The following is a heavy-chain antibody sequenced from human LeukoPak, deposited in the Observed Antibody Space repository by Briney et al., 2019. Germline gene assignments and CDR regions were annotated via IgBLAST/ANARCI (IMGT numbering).Heavy chain of an antibody. J-gene: IGHJ3*02. CDR1: GFTFSSYS. CDR3: ARDYGSSAIAFDI. D-gene: IGHD6-6*01. V-gene: IGHV3-21*01. CDR2: ISSSSSYI. Sequence: GGSLRLSCAASGFTFSSYSMDWVRQTPGKGLEWVSSISSSSSYIYYADSVKGRFTISRDNVKNSLYLQMNSLRAEDTAVYYCARDYGSSAIAFDIWGQGTMDTVSS.